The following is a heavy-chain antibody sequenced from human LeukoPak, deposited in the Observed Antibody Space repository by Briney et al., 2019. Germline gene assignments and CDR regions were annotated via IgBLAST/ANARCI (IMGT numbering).Heavy chain of an antibody. D-gene: IGHD3-22*01. J-gene: IGHJ4*02. CDR2: IKQDGSEK. Sequence: GGSLRLSCAASGFTFSSYWMSWVRQAPGKGLEWVANIKQDGSEKYYVDSVKGRFTISRDNAKNSLYLQMNSLRAEDTAVYYCARGHHYDKPPSGYWGQGTLVTVSS. V-gene: IGHV3-7*03. CDR1: GFTFSSYW. CDR3: ARGHHYDKPPSGY.